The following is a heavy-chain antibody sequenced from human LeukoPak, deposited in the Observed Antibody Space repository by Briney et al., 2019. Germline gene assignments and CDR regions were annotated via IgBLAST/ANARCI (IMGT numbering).Heavy chain of an antibody. CDR2: INPNSGGT. Sequence: GASVKVSCKASGYTFTGNYMHWVRQAPGQGLEWMGWINPNSGGTNYAQKFQGRVTMTRDTSISTAYMELSRLRSDDTAVYYCARGDHYDILTGYQTPSHLSDYWGQGTLVTVSS. J-gene: IGHJ4*02. V-gene: IGHV1-2*02. D-gene: IGHD3-9*01. CDR1: GYTFTGNY. CDR3: ARGDHYDILTGYQTPSHLSDY.